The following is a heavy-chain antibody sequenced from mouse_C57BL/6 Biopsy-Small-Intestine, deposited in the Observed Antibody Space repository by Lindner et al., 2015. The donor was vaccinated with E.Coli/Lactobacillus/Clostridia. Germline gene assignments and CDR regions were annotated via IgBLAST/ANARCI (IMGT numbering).Heavy chain of an antibody. CDR1: GDTFTNYA. CDR2: IIPVFTTA. D-gene: IGHD1-1*01. V-gene: IGHV1S126*01. CDR3: ARGLWPLQMSSSFGF. Sequence: SVKVSCKTSGDTFTNYAFSWVRQAPGQGLEWMGGIIPVFTTATYAQKFQDRLTITADESTSTVYMDLSSLRSADTAVYYCARGLWPLQMSSSFGFWGQGTLVTVS. J-gene: IGHJ3*02.